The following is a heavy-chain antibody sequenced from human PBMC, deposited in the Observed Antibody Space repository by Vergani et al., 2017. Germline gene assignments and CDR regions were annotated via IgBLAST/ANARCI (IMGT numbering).Heavy chain of an antibody. D-gene: IGHD1-14*01. Sequence: QVQLQESGPGLVKPSQTLSLTCTVSGGSISSGDYYWSWIRQPPGKGLEWIGYIYYSGSTYYNPSLKSRVTISLDTSKNQFSLKLSSVTAADTAVYYCARGGMQAYRNFDYWGQGTLVTVSS. CDR1: GGSISSGDYY. V-gene: IGHV4-30-4*01. J-gene: IGHJ4*02. CDR2: IYYSGST. CDR3: ARGGMQAYRNFDY.